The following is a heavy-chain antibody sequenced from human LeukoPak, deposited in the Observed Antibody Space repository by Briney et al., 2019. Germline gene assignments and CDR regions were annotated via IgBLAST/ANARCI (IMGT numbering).Heavy chain of an antibody. Sequence: PGGSLRLSCAASGFTVRSNYMSWVRQAPGKGLEWVSVIYSGGSTYYADSVKGRFTISRDNSKNTLYLQMNSLRAEDTAVYYCARDSPVSAFDYWGQGTLVTVSS. J-gene: IGHJ4*02. CDR1: GFTVRSNY. D-gene: IGHD3-16*02. V-gene: IGHV3-53*01. CDR3: ARDSPVSAFDY. CDR2: IYSGGST.